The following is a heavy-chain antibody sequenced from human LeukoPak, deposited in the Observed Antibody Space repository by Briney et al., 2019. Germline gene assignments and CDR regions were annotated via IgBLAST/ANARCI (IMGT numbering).Heavy chain of an antibody. J-gene: IGHJ4*02. CDR2: ISSSSSYI. D-gene: IGHD2-2*01. CDR1: GFTFSSYS. CDR3: AREWVVVPAAVDY. V-gene: IGHV3-21*01. Sequence: PGGSLRLSCAASGFTFSSYSMNWVRQAPGEGLEWVSSISSSSSYIYYADSVKGRFTISRDNAKNSLYLQMNSLRAEDTAVYYCAREWVVVPAAVDYWGQGTLVTVSS.